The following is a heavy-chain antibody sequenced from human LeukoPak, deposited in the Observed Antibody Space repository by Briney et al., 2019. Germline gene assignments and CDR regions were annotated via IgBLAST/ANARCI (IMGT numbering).Heavy chain of an antibody. V-gene: IGHV4-34*01. J-gene: IGHJ3*02. CDR1: GGSFSGYY. CDR2: INHSGST. Sequence: SETLSLTCAVYGGSFSGYYWSWIRQPPGKGLEWIGEINHSGSTNYNPSLKSRVAISVDTSKNQFSLKLSSVTAADTAVYYCARGKPAAFDIWGQGTMATVSS. CDR3: ARGKPAAFDI.